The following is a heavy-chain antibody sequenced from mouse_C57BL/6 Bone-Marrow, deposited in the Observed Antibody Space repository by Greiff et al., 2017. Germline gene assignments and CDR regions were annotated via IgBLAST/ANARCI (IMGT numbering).Heavy chain of an antibody. CDR3: ARSKNWDSWFAY. CDR2: INAGSGGT. Sequence: QVQLQQSGAELVRPGTSVKVSCKASGYAFTNYLIEWVKQRPGQGLEWIGVINAGSGGTNYNEKFKGKATLTADKSSSTDYMQLSSLTSEDSAVYFCARSKNWDSWFAYWDRGTLVTVSA. J-gene: IGHJ3*01. D-gene: IGHD4-1*01. CDR1: GYAFTNYL. V-gene: IGHV1-54*01.